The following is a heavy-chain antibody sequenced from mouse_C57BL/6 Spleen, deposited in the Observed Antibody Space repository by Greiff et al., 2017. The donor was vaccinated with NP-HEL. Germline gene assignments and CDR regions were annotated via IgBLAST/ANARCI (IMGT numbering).Heavy chain of an antibody. CDR2: IYPRSGNT. V-gene: IGHV1-81*01. CDR1: GYTFTSYG. Sequence: QVQLQQSGAELARPGASVKLSCKASGYTFTSYGISWVKQRTGQGLEWIGEIYPRSGNTYYNEKFKGKATLTADKSSSTAYMELRSLTSEDSAVYFCARYEYDAWFAYWGQGTLVTVSA. CDR3: ARYEYDAWFAY. D-gene: IGHD2-4*01. J-gene: IGHJ3*01.